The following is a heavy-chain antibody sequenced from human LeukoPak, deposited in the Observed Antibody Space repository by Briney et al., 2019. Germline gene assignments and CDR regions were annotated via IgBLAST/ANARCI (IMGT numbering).Heavy chain of an antibody. CDR2: IYHSGGT. J-gene: IGHJ4*02. D-gene: IGHD3-22*01. CDR1: GGSISSGGYS. V-gene: IGHV4-30-2*01. Sequence: PSQTQSLTCAVSGGSISSGGYSWSWIRQPPGKGLEWIGYIYHSGGTYYNPSLKSRVTISVDRSKNQFSLKLSSVTAADTAVYYCARNYYDSSGYSYYFDYWGQGTLVTVSS. CDR3: ARNYYDSSGYSYYFDY.